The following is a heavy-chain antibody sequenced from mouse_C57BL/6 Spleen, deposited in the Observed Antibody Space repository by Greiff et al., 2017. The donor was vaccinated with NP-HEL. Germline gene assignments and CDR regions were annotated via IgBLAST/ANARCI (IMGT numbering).Heavy chain of an antibody. Sequence: QVQLQQPGAELVKPGASVKLSCKASGYTFTSYWMQWVKQRPGQGLEWIGEIDPSDSYTNYNQKFKGKATLTVDTSSSTAYMQLSSLTSEDSAVYYCARGGRYDEGYYYAMDYWGQGTSVTVS. D-gene: IGHD2-12*01. CDR2: IDPSDSYT. CDR1: GYTFTSYW. V-gene: IGHV1-50*01. CDR3: ARGGRYDEGYYYAMDY. J-gene: IGHJ4*01.